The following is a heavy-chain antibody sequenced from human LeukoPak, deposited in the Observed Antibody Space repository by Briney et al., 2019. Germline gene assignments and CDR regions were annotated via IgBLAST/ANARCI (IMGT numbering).Heavy chain of an antibody. J-gene: IGHJ4*02. CDR1: GGTFSSYA. Sequence: ASVKVSCKASGGTFSSYAISWVRQAPGQGLEWMGRIIPILGIANYAQKFQGRVTITADKSTSTAYMELNSLRSEDTAVYYCASEHGRFDYWGQGTLVTVSS. V-gene: IGHV1-69*04. CDR3: ASEHGRFDY. CDR2: IIPILGIA.